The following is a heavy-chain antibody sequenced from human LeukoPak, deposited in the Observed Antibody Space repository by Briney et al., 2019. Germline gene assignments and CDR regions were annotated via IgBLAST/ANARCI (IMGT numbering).Heavy chain of an antibody. J-gene: IGHJ3*02. CDR3: AREYSSSSYAFDI. CDR1: GFTFSSYA. D-gene: IGHD6-6*01. V-gene: IGHV3-30*04. CDR2: ISYDGSNK. Sequence: GGSLRLSCAASGFTFSSYAMHWVRQAPGKGLEWVAVISYDGSNKYYADSVKGRFTISRDNSKNTLYLQMNSLRAEDMAVYYCAREYSSSSYAFDIWGQGTMVTVSS.